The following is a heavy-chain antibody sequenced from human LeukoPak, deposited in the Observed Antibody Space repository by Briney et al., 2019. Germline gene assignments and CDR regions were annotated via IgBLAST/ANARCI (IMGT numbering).Heavy chain of an antibody. CDR3: ATPGYCSGGSCY. Sequence: GGSLRLSCAASGFTFSSYSMNWVRQAPGKGLEWVSSISSSSSYIYYADSVKGRFTISRDNAKNSLYLQMNSLRAEDTAVYYCATPGYCSGGSCYWGQGTLATVSS. D-gene: IGHD2-15*01. J-gene: IGHJ4*02. V-gene: IGHV3-21*01. CDR1: GFTFSSYS. CDR2: ISSSSSYI.